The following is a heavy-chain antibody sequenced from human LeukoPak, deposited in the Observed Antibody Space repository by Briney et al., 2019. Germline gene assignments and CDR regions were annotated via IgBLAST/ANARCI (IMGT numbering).Heavy chain of an antibody. CDR3: ALLSDLTN. Sequence: SVKVSCKASGGTFSSYAISWVRQAPGQGLEWMGWINPNSGGTNYAQKFQGRVTMTRDTSISTAYMELSRLRSDDTAVYYCALLSDLTNWGQGTLVTVSS. V-gene: IGHV1-2*02. CDR1: GGTFSSYA. J-gene: IGHJ4*02. D-gene: IGHD2-2*01. CDR2: INPNSGGT.